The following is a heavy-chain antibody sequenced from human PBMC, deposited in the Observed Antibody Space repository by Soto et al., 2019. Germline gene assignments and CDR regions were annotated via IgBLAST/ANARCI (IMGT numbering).Heavy chain of an antibody. Sequence: SETLSLTCTVSGGSITTYYWNWIRQPPGKGLEWIGYVSYSGTPNYNPSLKSRVTISLDTSKNQFSLKLSSVTAADTAVYYCARHGMDYYDSSGYYYSPYYFDYWGQGTLVTVSS. V-gene: IGHV4-59*08. CDR2: VSYSGTP. J-gene: IGHJ4*02. CDR3: ARHGMDYYDSSGYYYSPYYFDY. D-gene: IGHD3-22*01. CDR1: GGSITTYY.